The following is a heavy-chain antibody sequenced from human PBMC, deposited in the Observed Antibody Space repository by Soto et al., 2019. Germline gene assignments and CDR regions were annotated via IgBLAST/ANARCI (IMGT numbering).Heavy chain of an antibody. Sequence: QVQLQQWGAGLLKPSETLSLTCAVYGGSFSGYYWSWIRQPPGKGLEWIGEINHSGSTNYNPSLNSRCTIAVATSKNQFSLKLSSVTAADTAVYYCAREPHLYYGSGSYYNEAWFDPWGQGTLVTVSS. D-gene: IGHD3-10*01. CDR2: INHSGST. CDR3: AREPHLYYGSGSYYNEAWFDP. CDR1: GGSFSGYY. J-gene: IGHJ5*02. V-gene: IGHV4-34*01.